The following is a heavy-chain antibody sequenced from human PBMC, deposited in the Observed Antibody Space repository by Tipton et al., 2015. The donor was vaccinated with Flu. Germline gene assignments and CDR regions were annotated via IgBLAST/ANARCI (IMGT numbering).Heavy chain of an antibody. CDR1: GDSIGRAYC. Sequence: TLSLTCSVSGDSIGRAYCWGWIRQPPGKGLEWIGNICQSGSTYDNPSLKSRVTISVDRSKNQFSLKLSSVTAADTAVYFCARRTFSNYVSEPKNWFDPWGQGILVTVSS. V-gene: IGHV4-38-2*01. CDR3: ARRTFSNYVSEPKNWFDP. D-gene: IGHD4-11*01. CDR2: ICQSGST. J-gene: IGHJ5*02.